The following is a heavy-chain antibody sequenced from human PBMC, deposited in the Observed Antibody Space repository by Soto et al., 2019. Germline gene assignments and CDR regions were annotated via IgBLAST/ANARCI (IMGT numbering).Heavy chain of an antibody. V-gene: IGHV3-30-3*01. Sequence: SLRLSCAASGFTFSSYAMHWVRQAPGKGLEWVAVISYDGSNKYYADSVKGRFTISRDNSKNTLYLQMDSLRAEDTAVYYCASGGQWLVHSFDIWGQGTMVTVSS. J-gene: IGHJ3*02. CDR1: GFTFSSYA. D-gene: IGHD6-19*01. CDR2: ISYDGSNK. CDR3: ASGGQWLVHSFDI.